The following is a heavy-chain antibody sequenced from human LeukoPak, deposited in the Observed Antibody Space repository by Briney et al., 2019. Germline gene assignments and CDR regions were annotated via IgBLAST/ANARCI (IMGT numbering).Heavy chain of an antibody. CDR2: ISDDSSSNI. CDR1: GFTFSSSA. D-gene: IGHD3-16*01. Sequence: GGSLRLSCAASGFTFSSSAMSWVRQAPGKGLEWISYISDDSSSNIYYADSVKGRFTISRDNAKNSVYLQLNSLRAEDTAVYYCARDYEFFDYWGQGTLVTVSS. V-gene: IGHV3-48*01. J-gene: IGHJ4*02. CDR3: ARDYEFFDY.